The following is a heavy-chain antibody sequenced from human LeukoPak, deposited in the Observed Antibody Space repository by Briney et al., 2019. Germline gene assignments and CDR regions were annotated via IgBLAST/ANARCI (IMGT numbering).Heavy chain of an antibody. D-gene: IGHD6-13*01. J-gene: IGHJ5*02. V-gene: IGHV4-31*01. CDR3: ARGTGGAAAADFDP. CDR2: IYYSGTA. CDR1: GGSISSRGYY. Sequence: SETLSLTCTVSGGSISSRGYYWSWIRQHQGRGLEWIVFIYYSGTAYYNPSLKSPATISVDTNKNHSSLKLISVTDADTAMYYCARGTGGAAAADFDPWGQGTLVSVSS.